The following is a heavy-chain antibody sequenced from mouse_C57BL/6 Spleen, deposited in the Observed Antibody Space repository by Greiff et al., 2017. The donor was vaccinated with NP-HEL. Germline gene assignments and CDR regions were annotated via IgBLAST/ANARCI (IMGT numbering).Heavy chain of an antibody. D-gene: IGHD1-1*01. CDR2: IDPSDSYT. V-gene: IGHV1-50*01. CDR3: ARRIDYGSSSPRWYFDV. Sequence: QQSGQGLEWIGEIDPSDSYTNYNQKFKGKATLTVDTSSSTAYMQLSSLTSEDSAVYYCARRIDYGSSSPRWYFDVWGTGTTVTVSS. J-gene: IGHJ1*03.